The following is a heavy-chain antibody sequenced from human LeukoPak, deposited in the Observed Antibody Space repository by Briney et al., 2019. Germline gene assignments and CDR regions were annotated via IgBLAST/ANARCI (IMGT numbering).Heavy chain of an antibody. CDR3: ARGGLDV. J-gene: IGHJ6*02. CDR1: GFTFSSYG. Sequence: PGRSLRLSCAASGFTFSSYGMHWVRQAPGKGLEWVAVISFDGSNKYYVDSVKGRFTISRDNSKNTLYLQMNSLRAGDTAVYYCARGGLDVWGQGTTVTVSS. CDR2: ISFDGSNK. V-gene: IGHV3-30*03.